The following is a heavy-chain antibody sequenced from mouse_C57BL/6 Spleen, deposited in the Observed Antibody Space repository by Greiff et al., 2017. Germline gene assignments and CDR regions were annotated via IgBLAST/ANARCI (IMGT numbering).Heavy chain of an antibody. Sequence: QVQLQQSGAELVKPGASVKMSCKASGYTFTAYYIDWVKQNPGKSLEWIGNFNPYNDDTNYNEKFKGKATLTVDKSSSTVYLELSRVTSEDSAVYYCARVGYGRGFDYWGNGTTVTVAS. V-gene: IGHV1-47*01. CDR3: ARVGYGRGFDY. CDR2: FNPYNDDT. J-gene: IGHJ2*01. CDR1: GYTFTAYY. D-gene: IGHD1-2*01.